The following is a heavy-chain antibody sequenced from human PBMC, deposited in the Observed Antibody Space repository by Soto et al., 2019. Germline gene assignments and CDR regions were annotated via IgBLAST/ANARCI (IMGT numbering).Heavy chain of an antibody. V-gene: IGHV4-31*02. D-gene: IGHD2-15*01. CDR2: IYYSGST. CDR1: GGSISSGGYY. J-gene: IGHJ5*02. Sequence: SETLSLTCTVSGGSISSGGYYWSWIRQHPGKGLEWIGYIYYSGSTYYNPSLKSRVTISVDTPKNQFSLKLSSVTAADTAVYYCARDSSYCSGGSCYFNWFDPWGQGTLVTVSS. CDR3: ARDSSYCSGGSCYFNWFDP.